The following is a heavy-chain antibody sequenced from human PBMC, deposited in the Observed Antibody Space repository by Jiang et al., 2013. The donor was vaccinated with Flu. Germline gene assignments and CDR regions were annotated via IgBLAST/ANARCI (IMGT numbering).Heavy chain of an antibody. D-gene: IGHD6-19*01. J-gene: IGHJ4*02. V-gene: IGHV1-2*02. Sequence: VQLLESGAEVKKPGASVKVSCKASGYTFTGYYMHWVRQAPGQGLEWMGWINPNSGGTNYAQKFQGRVTMTRDTSISTAYMELSRLRSDDTAVYYCARATSTRRSGWPPLGYWGQGTLVTVSS. CDR2: INPNSGGT. CDR3: ARATSTRRSGWPPLGY. CDR1: GYTFTGYY.